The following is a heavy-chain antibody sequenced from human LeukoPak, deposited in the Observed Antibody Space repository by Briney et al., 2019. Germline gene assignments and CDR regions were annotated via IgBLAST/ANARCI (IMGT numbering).Heavy chain of an antibody. CDR3: AKEGKTGYCSSTSCDITGTAFDY. J-gene: IGHJ4*02. CDR2: ISSGSSTI. Sequence: GGSLRLSCAASGFTFSSYSMNWVRQAPGKGLEWVSYISSGSSTIYYADSVKGRFTISRDNAKNSLYLQMNSLRAEDTAVYYCAKEGKTGYCSSTSCDITGTAFDYWGQGTLVTVSS. CDR1: GFTFSSYS. V-gene: IGHV3-48*01. D-gene: IGHD2-2*02.